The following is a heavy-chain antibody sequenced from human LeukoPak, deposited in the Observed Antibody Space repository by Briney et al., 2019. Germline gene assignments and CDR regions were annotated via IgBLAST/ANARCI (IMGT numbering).Heavy chain of an antibody. D-gene: IGHD2-15*01. J-gene: IGHJ5*02. V-gene: IGHV3-23*01. CDR2: IGGSGVST. Sequence: GGSLRLSCAASGFTFCRHAMSGVPGAPGEGLEGVSAIGGSGVSTYYAVSVEGRFPLSRDNYKNTLYLQMNSLRVEDTDVYYCAGVAAGSWFDPWGQGTLVTVSS. CDR3: AGVAAGSWFDP. CDR1: GFTFCRHA.